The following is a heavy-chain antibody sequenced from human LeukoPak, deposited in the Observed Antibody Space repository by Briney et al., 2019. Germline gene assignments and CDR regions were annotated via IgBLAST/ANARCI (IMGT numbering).Heavy chain of an antibody. CDR1: GGSFSDYY. V-gene: IGHV4-34*01. CDR3: ARHGGIAVAGTLDY. Sequence: SETLSLTCAVYGGSFSDYYWSCIRQPPGKGLEWIGEINDIGGTNYSPSLKSRVTISLDTSKNQFSLKLSSVTAADTAVYYCARHGGIAVAGTLDYWGQGTLVTVSS. D-gene: IGHD6-19*01. J-gene: IGHJ4*02. CDR2: INDIGGT.